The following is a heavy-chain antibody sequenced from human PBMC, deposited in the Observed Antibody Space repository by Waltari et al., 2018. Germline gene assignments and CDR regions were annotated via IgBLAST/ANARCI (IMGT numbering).Heavy chain of an antibody. J-gene: IGHJ6*02. D-gene: IGHD2-8*02. CDR3: ARDSYCTGAVCSSYGMDV. V-gene: IGHV3-11*04. CDR1: GFTFSEKD. CDR2: ISSSGSTI. Sequence: QVQLVESGGGLVRPGGSVRLSGAAAGFTFSEKDRMWIRQAPGKGLEWVSYISSSGSTIYYADSVKGRFTISRDNAKNSLYLQMNSLRAEDTAVYYCARDSYCTGAVCSSYGMDVWGQGTTVIVSS.